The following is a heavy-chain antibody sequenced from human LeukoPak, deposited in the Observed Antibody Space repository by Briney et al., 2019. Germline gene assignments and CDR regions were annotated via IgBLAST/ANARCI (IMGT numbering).Heavy chain of an antibody. J-gene: IGHJ3*02. CDR2: FDPEDGET. CDR3: ATVASGRRDAFDI. CDR1: GYTLTELS. D-gene: IGHD3-10*01. V-gene: IGHV1-24*01. Sequence: ASVTVSCTVSGYTLTELSMHWVRQAPGKGLEWMGGFDPEDGETIYAQKFQGRVTMTEDTSTDTAYMELSSLRSEDTAGYYCATVASGRRDAFDIWGQGTMVTVSS.